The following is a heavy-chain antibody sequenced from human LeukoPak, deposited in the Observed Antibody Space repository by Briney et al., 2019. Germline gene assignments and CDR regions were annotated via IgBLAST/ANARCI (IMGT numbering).Heavy chain of an antibody. CDR2: MNPNSGGT. V-gene: IGHV1-2*02. CDR3: ARDRIAAAGQLYNWFDP. J-gene: IGHJ5*02. D-gene: IGHD6-13*01. CDR1: GYTFTSYD. Sequence: GASVKVSCKASGYTFTSYDINWVRQATGQGLEWMGWMNPNSGGTNYAQKFQGRATMTRDTSISTAYMELSRLRSDDTAVYYCARDRIAAAGQLYNWFDPWGQGTLVTVSS.